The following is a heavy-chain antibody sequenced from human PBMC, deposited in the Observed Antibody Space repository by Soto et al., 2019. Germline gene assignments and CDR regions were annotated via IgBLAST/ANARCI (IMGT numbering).Heavy chain of an antibody. CDR1: GFTFSSYG. CDR3: AKDIVRYTYGACDY. Sequence: QVQLVESGGAVVQPGKSLRLSCVASGFTFSSYGMYWVRQAPGKGLAWVAAISYDGSNRYHADSVKGRFSISRDNSRNTLFLQMDSLRVEDTAVYYCAKDIVRYTYGACDYWGQGALVTVSS. V-gene: IGHV3-30*18. D-gene: IGHD5-18*01. J-gene: IGHJ4*02. CDR2: ISYDGSNR.